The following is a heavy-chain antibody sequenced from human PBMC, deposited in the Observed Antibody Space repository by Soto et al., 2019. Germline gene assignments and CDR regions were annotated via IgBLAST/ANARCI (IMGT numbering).Heavy chain of an antibody. D-gene: IGHD3-22*01. CDR1: GYCFTKYW. V-gene: IGHV5-10-1*01. CDR3: AKTDSSDYFPNP. CDR2: IHPSDSYT. Sequence: GESLKISRKGSGYCFTKYWISGVGQVPGKGLEWMGRIHPSDSYTTYSPSFQGHVTTSADKSISTAYLQWSSMKASDTAMYYCAKTDSSDYFPNPWGQVTMVTVSS. J-gene: IGHJ3*01.